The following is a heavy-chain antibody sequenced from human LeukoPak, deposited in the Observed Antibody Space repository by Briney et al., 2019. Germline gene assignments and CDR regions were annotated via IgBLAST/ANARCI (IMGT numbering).Heavy chain of an antibody. J-gene: IGHJ4*02. Sequence: TASETLSLTCTVSGGSISSNYWSWIRQPAGKGLEWIGRFYTSGSTNYNPSLKSRVTISVDTSKNQFSLKLSSVTAADTAVYYCAREIAVAGTAYWGQGALVTVSS. V-gene: IGHV4-4*07. CDR2: FYTSGST. CDR3: AREIAVAGTAY. CDR1: GGSISSNY. D-gene: IGHD6-19*01.